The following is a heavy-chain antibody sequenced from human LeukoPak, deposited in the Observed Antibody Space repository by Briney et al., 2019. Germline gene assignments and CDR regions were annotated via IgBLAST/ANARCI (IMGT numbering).Heavy chain of an antibody. CDR1: GGSIVDSRYY. CDR2: IYYEGIT. J-gene: IGHJ3*02. Sequence: SETLSLTCTVSGGSIVDSRYYWSWIRQSPGKGLEWIGGIYYEGITQYNPSLKSRVTMSVDTSKNQFSLKLSSVTAADTAVYYCARADGAFDAFDIWGQGTMVTVSS. V-gene: IGHV4-39*07. CDR3: ARADGAFDAFDI. D-gene: IGHD3-10*01.